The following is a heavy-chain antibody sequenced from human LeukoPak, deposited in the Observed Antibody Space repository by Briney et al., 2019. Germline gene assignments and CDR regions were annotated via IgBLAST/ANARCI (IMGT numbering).Heavy chain of an antibody. Sequence: KTGGSLRLSCAASGFTFTSYSMNWVRQAPGKGLEWVSSISSSSNYIYYADSVKGRFTISRDNSKNTLYLQMNSLRVEDTAIYYCVKGGSGSYYDRFDYWGQGTLVTVSS. CDR1: GFTFTSYS. CDR3: VKGGSGSYYDRFDY. CDR2: ISSSSNYI. D-gene: IGHD1-26*01. J-gene: IGHJ4*02. V-gene: IGHV3-21*04.